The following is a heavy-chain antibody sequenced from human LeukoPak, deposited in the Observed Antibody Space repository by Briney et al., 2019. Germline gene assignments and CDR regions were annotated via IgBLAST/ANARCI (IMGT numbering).Heavy chain of an antibody. CDR2: INHSGST. Sequence: SETLSLTCAVYGGSFSGYYWSWIRQPPGKGLEWIGEINHSGSTNCNPSLKSRVTISVDTSKNQFSLKLSSVTAADTAVCYCARGEAARRYYYYYGMDVWGQGTTVTVSS. J-gene: IGHJ6*02. CDR3: ARGEAARRYYYYYGMDV. CDR1: GGSFSGYY. V-gene: IGHV4-34*01. D-gene: IGHD6-6*01.